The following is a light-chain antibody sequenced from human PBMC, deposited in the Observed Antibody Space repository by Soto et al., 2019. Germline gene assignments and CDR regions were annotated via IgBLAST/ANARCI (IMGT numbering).Light chain of an antibody. CDR3: QQSYNTPWT. CDR1: QSISLY. J-gene: IGKJ1*01. V-gene: IGKV1-39*01. Sequence: DIQMTQSPSSLSASVGGRVTITCRASQSISLYLNWYQQKPGNAPKLLIHAASNLQSGVPSRFSGSGSETDFTLTISSLQPEDFATYYCQQSYNTPWTFGQGTQVDIK. CDR2: AAS.